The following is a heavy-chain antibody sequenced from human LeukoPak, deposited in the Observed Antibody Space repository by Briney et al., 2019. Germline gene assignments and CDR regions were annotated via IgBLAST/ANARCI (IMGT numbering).Heavy chain of an antibody. D-gene: IGHD3-10*01. CDR3: AKDMRGLVRGVQVGFDY. CDR1: GFTFSSYG. V-gene: IGHV3-30*18. J-gene: IGHJ4*02. CDR2: ISYDGSNK. Sequence: PGGSLRLSCAASGFTFSSYGMHWVRQAPGKGLEWVAVISYDGSNKYYADSVKGRFTISRDNSKNTLYLQMNSLRAEDTAVYYCAKDMRGLVRGVQVGFDYWGQGTLVTVSS.